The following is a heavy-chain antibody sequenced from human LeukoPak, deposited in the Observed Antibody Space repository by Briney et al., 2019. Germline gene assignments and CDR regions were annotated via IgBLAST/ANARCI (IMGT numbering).Heavy chain of an antibody. D-gene: IGHD1-26*01. J-gene: IGHJ4*02. CDR2: ISYDGSNE. CDR1: GFTFSTFN. V-gene: IGHV3-30*18. CDR3: AKDGGGTDFDY. Sequence: GRSLRLSCAASGFTFSTFNMHWVRQAPGKGLEWVTFISYDGSNEYYADSVKGRFTISRDNSKNTLYLQMNSLRAEDTAVYYCAKDGGGTDFDYWGQGTLVTVSS.